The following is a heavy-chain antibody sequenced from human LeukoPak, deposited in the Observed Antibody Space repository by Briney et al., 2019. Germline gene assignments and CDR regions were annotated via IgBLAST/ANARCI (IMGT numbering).Heavy chain of an antibody. Sequence: PGGSLRLSCAASGFTVSSNYMSWVRQAPGKGLEWVSVIYSGDNTYYADSVEGRFTISRDNSKNTLYLQMNSLRAEDTAVYYCARDGYDILTGHYYWGQGTLVTVSS. J-gene: IGHJ4*02. CDR2: IYSGDNT. CDR3: ARDGYDILTGHYY. V-gene: IGHV3-66*01. D-gene: IGHD3-9*01. CDR1: GFTVSSNY.